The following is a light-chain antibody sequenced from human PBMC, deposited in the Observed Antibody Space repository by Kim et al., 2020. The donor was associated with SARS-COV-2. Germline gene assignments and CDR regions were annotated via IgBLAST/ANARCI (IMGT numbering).Light chain of an antibody. CDR1: SSNIGSNT. J-gene: IGLJ3*02. CDR3: AAWDDSLKAV. Sequence: QSVLTQPPSASGTPGQRVTISCSGSSSNIGSNTVNWYQQLPGTAPKLLIYSNNQRPSGVPDRFSGSKSGTSAFLAISGLQSEDEADYYCAAWDDSLKAVFSAGTQLTVL. CDR2: SNN. V-gene: IGLV1-44*01.